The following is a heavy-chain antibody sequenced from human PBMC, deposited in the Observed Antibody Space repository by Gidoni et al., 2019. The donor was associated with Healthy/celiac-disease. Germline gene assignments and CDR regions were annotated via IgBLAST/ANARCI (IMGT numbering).Heavy chain of an antibody. D-gene: IGHD1-7*01. V-gene: IGHV1-69*01. CDR1: GGTFSSYA. CDR3: ARGATKLELRSDY. J-gene: IGHJ4*02. CDR2: IIPIFGTA. Sequence: QVQLVQSGAEVKKPGSAVKVSCKASGGTFSSYAISWGRQAPGQGLEWLGGIIPIFGTANYAQKFQGRVTITADESTSTAYMELSSLRSEDTAVYYCARGATKLELRSDYWGQGTLVTVSS.